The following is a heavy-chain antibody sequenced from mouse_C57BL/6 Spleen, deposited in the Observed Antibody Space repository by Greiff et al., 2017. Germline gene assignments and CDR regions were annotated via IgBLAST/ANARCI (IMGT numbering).Heavy chain of an antibody. CDR3: ARSDWGFDY. Sequence: VKLMEPGAELAKPGASVKLSCKASGYTFTSYWMHWVKQRPGQGLEWIGYINPSSGYTKYNQKFKDKATLAADKSSSTTYMQLSSLTYEDSAVYYCARSDWGFDYRGQGTTLTDSS. V-gene: IGHV1-7*01. J-gene: IGHJ2*01. D-gene: IGHD4-1*01. CDR1: GYTFTSYW. CDR2: INPSSGYT.